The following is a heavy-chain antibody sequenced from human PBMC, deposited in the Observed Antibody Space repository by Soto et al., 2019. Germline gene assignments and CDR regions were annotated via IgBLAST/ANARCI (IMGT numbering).Heavy chain of an antibody. V-gene: IGHV4-30-2*01. CDR1: GGSLSSGGYS. CDR3: ARAQGSGLGAFDI. D-gene: IGHD3-10*01. J-gene: IGHJ3*02. Sequence: QLQLQESGSGLVKPSQTLSLTCAVSGGSLSSGGYSWSWIRQPPGKCLEWIGYIYHSGSTYYNPALKTRVTIPVDRHKNPFSLQRSSVTAADTAVYYCARAQGSGLGAFDIWGHGTRVTVSS. CDR2: IYHSGST.